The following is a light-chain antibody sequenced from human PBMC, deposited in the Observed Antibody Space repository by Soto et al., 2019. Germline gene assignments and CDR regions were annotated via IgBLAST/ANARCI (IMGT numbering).Light chain of an antibody. J-gene: IGKJ1*01. CDR3: QQYNDYSWT. V-gene: IGKV1-5*03. CDR1: QSISIW. Sequence: DIQMTQSPSTLSASVGDRVAITCRASQSISIWLAWYQQKPGKAPILLIYKASSLESGDPPMFSGSGSWTEFTLTISSLQPDDFATYYCQQYNDYSWTFGQGTMVEIK. CDR2: KAS.